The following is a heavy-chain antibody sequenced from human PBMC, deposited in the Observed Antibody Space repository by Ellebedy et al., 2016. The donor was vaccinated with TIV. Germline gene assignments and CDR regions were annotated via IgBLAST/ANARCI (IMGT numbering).Heavy chain of an antibody. CDR2: ISGSGVKT. CDR1: GFTSDTYA. J-gene: IGHJ4*02. Sequence: GESLKISCADSGFTSDTYAMSWVRQAPGKGLEWVSHISGSGVKTYYADPVRGRFSISRDNSKNTLYLQMNSLRADDTAVYYCARDPYNWNGPFDSWGQGTLVTVSS. D-gene: IGHD1-20*01. V-gene: IGHV3-23*01. CDR3: ARDPYNWNGPFDS.